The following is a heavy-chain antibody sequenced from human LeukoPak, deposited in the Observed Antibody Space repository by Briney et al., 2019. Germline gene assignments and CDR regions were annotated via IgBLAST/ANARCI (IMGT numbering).Heavy chain of an antibody. V-gene: IGHV1-46*01. CDR2: INPSGGST. CDR3: AARGDPDAFDI. J-gene: IGHJ3*02. CDR1: GYTFTSYY. Sequence: ASVKVSCKASGYTFTSYYMHWVRQAPRQGLEWMGIINPSGGSTSYAQKFQGRVTMTRDTSTSTVYMELSSLRSEDTAVYYCAARGDPDAFDIWGQGTMVTVSS. D-gene: IGHD3-10*01.